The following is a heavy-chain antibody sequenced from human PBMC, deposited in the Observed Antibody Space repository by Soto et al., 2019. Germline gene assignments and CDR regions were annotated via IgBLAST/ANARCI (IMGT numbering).Heavy chain of an antibody. CDR1: GYTFTSYG. CDR3: ARGRYCSSTSCPGRGWFDP. Sequence: GASVKVYCQASGYTFTSYGIIWVRHAPGQGLEWVGWISAYNGNTNYAQKLQGRVTMTTDTSTSTAYMELRSLRSDDTAVYYCARGRYCSSTSCPGRGWFDPWGQGTLVTVSS. CDR2: ISAYNGNT. D-gene: IGHD2-2*01. V-gene: IGHV1-18*04. J-gene: IGHJ5*02.